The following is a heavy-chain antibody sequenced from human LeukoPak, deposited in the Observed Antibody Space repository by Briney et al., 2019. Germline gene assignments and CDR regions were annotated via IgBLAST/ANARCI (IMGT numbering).Heavy chain of an antibody. Sequence: GGSLRLSCAASGFTFSSYSMNWVRQAPGKGLEWVSYISSSSSTIYYADSVKGRFTISRDNAKNSLCLQMNSLRAEDTAVYYCARGGRIVGATRYFDYWGQGTLVTVSS. CDR3: ARGGRIVGATRYFDY. CDR1: GFTFSSYS. V-gene: IGHV3-48*04. J-gene: IGHJ4*02. CDR2: ISSSSSTI. D-gene: IGHD1-26*01.